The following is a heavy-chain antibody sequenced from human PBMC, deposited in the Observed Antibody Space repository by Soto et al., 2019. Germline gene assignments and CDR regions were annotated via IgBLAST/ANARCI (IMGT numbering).Heavy chain of an antibody. V-gene: IGHV3-7*03. CDR3: SRSLNF. CDR1: GFTFSTYW. J-gene: IGHJ4*02. Sequence: PGGSLRLSCAASGFTFSTYWMDWVRQTPGKGLEWVANINQDGSEKNYVDSVKGRFTIYRDNAKNSLYLQMSSLTPEDSALYYCSRSLNFWGQGALVTVSS. CDR2: INQDGSEK.